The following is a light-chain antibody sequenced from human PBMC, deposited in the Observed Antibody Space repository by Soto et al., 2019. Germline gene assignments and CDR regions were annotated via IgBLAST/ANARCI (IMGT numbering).Light chain of an antibody. Sequence: NFMLTQPHSVSESPGKTVTISCTGSSGSIASNSIQWFQLRPGSVPTTVIHEDDERPSGVPDRFSGSIDSSSNSASLTISGLKTDDEADYYCQSYDNNNVVFGGGTKVTVL. CDR1: SGSIASNS. V-gene: IGLV6-57*02. CDR2: EDD. J-gene: IGLJ2*01. CDR3: QSYDNNNVV.